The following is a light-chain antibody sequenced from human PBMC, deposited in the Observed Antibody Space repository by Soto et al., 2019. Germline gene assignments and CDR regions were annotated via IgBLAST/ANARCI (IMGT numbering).Light chain of an antibody. V-gene: IGKV3-15*01. J-gene: IGKJ1*01. Sequence: EIEMTQSPATLSVSPGERATLSCRASQSVSTNLAWYQQKPGQAPRLLIYGASTRATGIPARFSGSGSGTEFTLTISRLEPEDFAVYYCQQYGSSPTWTFGQGTKVDIK. CDR2: GAS. CDR3: QQYGSSPTWT. CDR1: QSVSTN.